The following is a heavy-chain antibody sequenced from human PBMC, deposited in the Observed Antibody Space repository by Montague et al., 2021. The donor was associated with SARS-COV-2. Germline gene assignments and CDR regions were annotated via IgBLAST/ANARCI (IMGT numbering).Heavy chain of an antibody. V-gene: IGHV4-34*01. J-gene: IGHJ4*02. CDR3: ACGAPGY. Sequence: SETLSLTCAVYGGSFSGYWCTWIRLSQGTGLEWIGGITHSGSTKSNSSLKSRVPISVDTSTDQCSLDLTSVTAAATAVYYCACGAPGYWGQGTLVTGSS. CDR1: GGSFSGYW. CDR2: ITHSGST.